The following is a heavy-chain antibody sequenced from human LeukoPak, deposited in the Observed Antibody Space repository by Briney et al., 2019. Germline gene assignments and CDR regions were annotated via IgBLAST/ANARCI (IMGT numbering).Heavy chain of an antibody. J-gene: IGHJ3*02. D-gene: IGHD3-16*02. CDR1: GFTFSSYA. V-gene: IGHV3-23*01. Sequence: GGSLRLSCAASGFTFSSYAMSWVRQAPGKGLEWISAISGSGGSTYYADSVKGRFTISRDNSKNTLYLQMNSLRAEDTAVYYCAKDGEGYYDYVWGSYRYGSGAFDIWGQGTMVTVS. CDR3: AKDGEGYYDYVWGSYRYGSGAFDI. CDR2: ISGSGGST.